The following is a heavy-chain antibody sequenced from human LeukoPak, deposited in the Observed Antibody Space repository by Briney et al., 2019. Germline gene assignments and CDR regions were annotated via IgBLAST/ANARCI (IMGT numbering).Heavy chain of an antibody. V-gene: IGHV3-48*04. J-gene: IGHJ1*01. D-gene: IGHD6-25*01. Sequence: PGGSLRLSCAASGFTFSSYSMNWVRQAPGKGLEWVSYISSSSSTIYYADSVKGRFTISRDNAKNSLYLQMNSLRAEDTAVYYCASHSSGGHAEYFQHWGQGTLVTVSS. CDR3: ASHSSGGHAEYFQH. CDR1: GFTFSSYS. CDR2: ISSSSSTI.